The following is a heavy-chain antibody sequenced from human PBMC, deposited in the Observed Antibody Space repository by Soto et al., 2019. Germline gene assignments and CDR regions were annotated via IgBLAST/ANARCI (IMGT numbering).Heavy chain of an antibody. Sequence: SLRLSCAASGFTFSSYAMSWVRQAPGKGLEWVSAISGSGGSTYYADSVKGRFTISRDNSKNTLYLQMNSLRAEDTAVYYCAKDPSYCSGGSCYSDYWGQGTLVTVSS. D-gene: IGHD2-15*01. CDR3: AKDPSYCSGGSCYSDY. CDR2: ISGSGGST. J-gene: IGHJ4*02. V-gene: IGHV3-23*01. CDR1: GFTFSSYA.